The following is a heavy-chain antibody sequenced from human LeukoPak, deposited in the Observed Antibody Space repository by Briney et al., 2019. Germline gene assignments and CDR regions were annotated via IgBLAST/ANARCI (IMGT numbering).Heavy chain of an antibody. J-gene: IGHJ4*02. D-gene: IGHD3-16*01. Sequence: PSETLSLTCIASGVTISSYYLLWIRQPPGKGLEWIGYIYYSGSTNYNPSLKSRVTISVDTSKNQFSLKLSSVTAADTAVYYCAGGHPLGVDDWGQGTLVTVSS. V-gene: IGHV4-59*01. CDR2: IYYSGST. CDR1: GVTISSYY. CDR3: AGGHPLGVDD.